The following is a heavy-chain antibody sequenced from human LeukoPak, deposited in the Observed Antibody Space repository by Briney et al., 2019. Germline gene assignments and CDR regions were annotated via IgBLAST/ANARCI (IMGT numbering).Heavy chain of an antibody. J-gene: IGHJ4*02. V-gene: IGHV3-48*04. CDR3: ATASSGSSLD. D-gene: IGHD6-19*01. CDR2: ISSSSSTI. CDR1: GFTFSSFG. Sequence: PGGSLRLSCAASGFTFSSFGMNWVRQAPGKGLEWVSYISSSSSTIYYADSVKGRFTISRDNAKNSLYLQMNSLRAEDTAVYYCATASSGSSLDWGQGTLVTVSS.